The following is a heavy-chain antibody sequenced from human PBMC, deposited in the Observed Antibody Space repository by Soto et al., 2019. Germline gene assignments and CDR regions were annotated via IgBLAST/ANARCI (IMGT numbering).Heavy chain of an antibody. Sequence: QVQLVQSGAEEKKPGASVKVSCKASGYTFTSYAMHWVRQAPGQRLEWMGWINAGNGNTKYSQKFQGRVTITRDTSASTAYMELSSLRSEDSAVYYCARGTLVTHFDYWGQGTLVTVSS. D-gene: IGHD6-13*01. CDR1: GYTFTSYA. CDR2: INAGNGNT. CDR3: ARGTLVTHFDY. V-gene: IGHV1-3*05. J-gene: IGHJ4*02.